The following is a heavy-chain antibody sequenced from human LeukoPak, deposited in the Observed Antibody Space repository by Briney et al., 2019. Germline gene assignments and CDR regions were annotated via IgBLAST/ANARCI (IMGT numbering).Heavy chain of an antibody. CDR3: AKVARRTCSGGSCYSGNWFDP. CDR1: GFTFSSYW. Sequence: GGSLRLSCAASGFTFSSYWMSWVRQAPGKGLEWVANIKQDGSEKYYVDSVKGRFTISRDNAKNSLYLQMNSLRAEDTAVYYCAKVARRTCSGGSCYSGNWFDPWGQGTLVTVSS. CDR2: IKQDGSEK. D-gene: IGHD2-15*01. J-gene: IGHJ5*02. V-gene: IGHV3-7*03.